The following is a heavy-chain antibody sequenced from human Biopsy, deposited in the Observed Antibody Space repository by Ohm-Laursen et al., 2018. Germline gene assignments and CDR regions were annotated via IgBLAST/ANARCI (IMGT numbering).Heavy chain of an antibody. Sequence: SETLSLTCTVSGDSISSYYWSWIPQPPGKGLQWIGYVYHTGSTDYNPSLQSRVTISVDTSKNHFSLRLRSVTPADTAIYYCARDRGYYSDRTVPGYFDLWGRGTLVTVSS. CDR1: GDSISSYY. CDR2: VYHTGST. D-gene: IGHD3-22*01. J-gene: IGHJ2*01. V-gene: IGHV4-59*01. CDR3: ARDRGYYSDRTVPGYFDL.